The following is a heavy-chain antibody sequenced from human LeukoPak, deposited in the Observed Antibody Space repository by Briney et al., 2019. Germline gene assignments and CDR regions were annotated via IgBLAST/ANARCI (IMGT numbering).Heavy chain of an antibody. CDR1: GYTFTNYY. CDR2: INPSGGIP. V-gene: IGHV1-46*01. D-gene: IGHD6-13*01. J-gene: IGHJ4*02. Sequence: ASVNVPCKASGYTFTNYYIHWVRQAPGQGLEWMGIINPSGGIPSYAPNFQGRVTMSRDTSTNTVYMELSSLTSEDTAVYYCARRGSCFGSSCSLDYWGQGTLVTVSS. CDR3: ARRGSCFGSSCSLDY.